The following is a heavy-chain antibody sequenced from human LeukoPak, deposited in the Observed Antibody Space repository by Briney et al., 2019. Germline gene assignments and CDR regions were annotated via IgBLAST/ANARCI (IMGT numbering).Heavy chain of an antibody. CDR1: GFTFSSYS. CDR2: ITSSSSYI. V-gene: IGHV3-21*01. Sequence: GGSLRLSCAASGFTFSSYSMNWVRQAPGKGLEWVSSITSSSSYIYYADSVKGRFTISRHNAKNSLYLQLNSLRAEDTAVYYCAKGDTTWELPHDYWGQGTLVTVSS. CDR3: AKGDTTWELPHDY. J-gene: IGHJ4*02. D-gene: IGHD1-26*01.